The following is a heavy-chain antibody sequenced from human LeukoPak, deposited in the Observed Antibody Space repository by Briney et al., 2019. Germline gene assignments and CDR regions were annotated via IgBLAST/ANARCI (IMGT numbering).Heavy chain of an antibody. D-gene: IGHD1-26*01. Sequence: PGGSLRLSCAASGFTFSSYSMNWVRQAPGKGLEWVSYISSSSSTIYYADSVKGRFTISRDNAKNSLYLQMNSLRAEDTAVYYCARDSNPGWELLRGEDYWGQGTLVTVSS. CDR1: GFTFSSYS. V-gene: IGHV3-48*01. CDR3: ARDSNPGWELLRGEDY. CDR2: ISSSSSTI. J-gene: IGHJ4*02.